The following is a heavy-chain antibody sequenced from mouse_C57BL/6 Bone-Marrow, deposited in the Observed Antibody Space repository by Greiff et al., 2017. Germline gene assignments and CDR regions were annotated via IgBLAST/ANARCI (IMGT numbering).Heavy chain of an antibody. J-gene: IGHJ4*01. Sequence: QVQLQQPGAELVRPGSSVKLSCKASGYTFTSYWMDWVKQRPGQGLEWIGNIYPSDSETHYNQKFKDKATLTVDKSYSTAYMQLSSLTSEDSAVYYCARGDYYGSSYGAMDYWGQGTSVTVSS. D-gene: IGHD1-1*01. CDR3: ARGDYYGSSYGAMDY. V-gene: IGHV1-61*01. CDR1: GYTFTSYW. CDR2: IYPSDSET.